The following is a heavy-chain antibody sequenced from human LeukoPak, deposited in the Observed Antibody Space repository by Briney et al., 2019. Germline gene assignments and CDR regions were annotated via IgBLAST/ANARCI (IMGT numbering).Heavy chain of an antibody. CDR2: IHPGDSDT. CDR1: GYSFTNYW. J-gene: IGHJ3*02. Sequence: LGESLKISCKGSGYSFTNYWIGWVRQMPGKGLEWMGIIHPGDSDTRYSPSFQGQVTISADKSISTAYLQWSSLKASDTAMCYCARGVKRGGLGNDAFDIWGQGTMVTVSS. V-gene: IGHV5-51*01. D-gene: IGHD1-1*01. CDR3: ARGVKRGGLGNDAFDI.